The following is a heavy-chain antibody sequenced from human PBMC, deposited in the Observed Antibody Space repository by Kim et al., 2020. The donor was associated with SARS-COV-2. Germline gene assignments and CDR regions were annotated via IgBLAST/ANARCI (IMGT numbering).Heavy chain of an antibody. CDR1: GGSISSSSFY. V-gene: IGHV4-39*01. CDR2: IYYSGST. J-gene: IGHJ6*02. CDR3: ATLGSSNNYYYGMDV. D-gene: IGHD6-6*01. Sequence: SETLSLTCTVSGGSISSSSFYWGWIRQAPAKGLEWIGNIYYSGSTYYNPSLKSRVTISVDTSRNQFSLRLSSVTAADTAVYYCATLGSSNNYYYGMDVWGQGTTVTVSS.